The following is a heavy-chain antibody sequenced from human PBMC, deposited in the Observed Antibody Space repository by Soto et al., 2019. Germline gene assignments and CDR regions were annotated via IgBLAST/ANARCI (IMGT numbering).Heavy chain of an antibody. V-gene: IGHV3-23*01. J-gene: IGHJ4*02. D-gene: IGHD2-15*01. CDR3: AKAGNYDIVVGVAATRKLDY. CDR2: ISGGGGST. Sequence: EVQLLESGGGLIQPGGSLRLSCAASGFTFINYAMTWVRQAPGKGLEWVSGISGGGGSTYCADSVKGRFTISRDNSKNTLYLQMNSLRAEDTALYYCAKAGNYDIVVGVAATRKLDYWGQGTLVTVSS. CDR1: GFTFINYA.